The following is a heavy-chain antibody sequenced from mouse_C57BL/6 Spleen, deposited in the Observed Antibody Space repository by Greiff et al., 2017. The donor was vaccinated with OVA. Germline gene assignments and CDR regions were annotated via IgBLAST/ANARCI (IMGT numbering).Heavy chain of an antibody. V-gene: IGHV1-77*01. CDR2: IGPGSGST. Sequence: QVQLQQSGAELVKPGASVKISCKASGYTFTDYYINWVKQRPGQGLEWIGKIGPGSGSTYYNEKFKGKATLTADKSSSTAYMQLSSLTSEDSAVYFCARSPIYYDTTVGAWFAYWGQGTLVTVSA. CDR3: ARSPIYYDTTVGAWFAY. J-gene: IGHJ3*01. D-gene: IGHD2-4*01. CDR1: GYTFTDYY.